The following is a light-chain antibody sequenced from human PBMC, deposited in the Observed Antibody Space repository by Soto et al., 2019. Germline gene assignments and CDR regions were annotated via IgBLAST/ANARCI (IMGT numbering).Light chain of an antibody. V-gene: IGLV1-40*01. CDR2: GNS. CDR1: SSNIGAAYD. CDR3: QSYDSSLSGWV. J-gene: IGLJ2*01. Sequence: QSVLTQPPSVSGAPGQRVTISCTGSSSNIGAAYDVHWYHQLPGTAPKLLIYGNSNRPSGVPDRFSGSKSGTSASLAITGLQAEDEADYYCQSYDSSLSGWVFGGGTKLTVL.